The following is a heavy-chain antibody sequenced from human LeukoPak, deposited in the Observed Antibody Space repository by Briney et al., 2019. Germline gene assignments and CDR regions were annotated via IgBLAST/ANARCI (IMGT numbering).Heavy chain of an antibody. J-gene: IGHJ4*02. Sequence: GGSLRLSCAASGFTFSSYWVSWVRQAPGKGLEWVANIKQDGSEKYYVDSVKGRFTISRDNAKNSLYLQMNSLRAEDTAVYYCARRLTGGTTVFDHWGRGTLVTVSS. CDR2: IKQDGSEK. D-gene: IGHD1-26*01. V-gene: IGHV3-7*01. CDR3: ARRLTGGTTVFDH. CDR1: GFTFSSYW.